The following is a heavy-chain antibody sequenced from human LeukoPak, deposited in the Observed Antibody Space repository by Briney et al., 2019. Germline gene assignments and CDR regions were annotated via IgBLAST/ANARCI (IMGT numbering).Heavy chain of an antibody. Sequence: SQTLSLTCTVSDGSISSGSYYWSWIRQPAGKGLEWIGRIYSSGSTNYNPSLKSRVTISVDTSKNQFSLKLSSVTAADTAVYYCARHLELRGDWGQGTLVTVSS. CDR3: ARHLELRGD. CDR2: IYSSGST. J-gene: IGHJ4*02. V-gene: IGHV4-61*02. D-gene: IGHD1-7*01. CDR1: DGSISSGSYY.